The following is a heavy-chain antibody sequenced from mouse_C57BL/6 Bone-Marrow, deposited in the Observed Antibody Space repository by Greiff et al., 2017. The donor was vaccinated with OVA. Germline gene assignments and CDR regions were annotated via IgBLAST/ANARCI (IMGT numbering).Heavy chain of an antibody. D-gene: IGHD5-1-1*01. CDR3: ARHTLYYFDY. J-gene: IGHJ2*01. Sequence: EVMLVESGGDLVKPGGSLKLSCAASGFTFSSYGMSWVRQTPDKRLEWVATISSGGSYTYYPDSVKGRFTISRDNAKNTLYLQMSSLKSEDTAMYYCARHTLYYFDYWGQGTTLTVS. V-gene: IGHV5-6*02. CDR2: ISSGGSYT. CDR1: GFTFSSYG.